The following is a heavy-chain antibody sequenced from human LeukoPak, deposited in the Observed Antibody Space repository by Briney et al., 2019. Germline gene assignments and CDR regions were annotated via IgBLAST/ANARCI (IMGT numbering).Heavy chain of an antibody. CDR3: ARHHSNFDY. J-gene: IGHJ4*02. Sequence: SETLPLTCAVSGGSISSSSYYWGWIRQPPGKGLEWIGNIYYSGSTYYNPSLKSRVTISVDTSKNQFSLKLSSVTAADAAVYYCARHHSNFDYWGQGTLVTVSS. D-gene: IGHD5-18*01. CDR2: IYYSGST. V-gene: IGHV4-39*01. CDR1: GGSISSSSYY.